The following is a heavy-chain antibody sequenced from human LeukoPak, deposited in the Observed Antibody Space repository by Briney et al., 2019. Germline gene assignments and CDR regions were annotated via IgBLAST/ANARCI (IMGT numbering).Heavy chain of an antibody. CDR3: ARPAIYCSSTSCDTYYFDY. CDR1: GYTFTGYY. V-gene: IGHV1-2*02. D-gene: IGHD2-2*02. Sequence: ASVKVSCKASGYTFTGYYMHWVRQAPGQGLEWMGWINPNSGGTNYAQKFQGRVTMTRDTSISTAYMELSRLRSDDTAVYYCARPAIYCSSTSCDTYYFDYWGQGTLVTVSS. CDR2: INPNSGGT. J-gene: IGHJ4*02.